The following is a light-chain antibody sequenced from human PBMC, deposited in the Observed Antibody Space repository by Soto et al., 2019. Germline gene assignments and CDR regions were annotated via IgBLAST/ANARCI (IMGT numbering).Light chain of an antibody. CDR1: QSIGMS. Sequence: IQSTQFPATLASSVGDRVTITWRASQSIGMSLAWYQQKPGKAPKVLIYHASSLESGVPSRVSGSGSGTEFTLTISSLQPDDFATYYCQQYNSYWTFGQGTKVDIK. CDR3: QQYNSYWT. CDR2: HAS. J-gene: IGKJ1*01. V-gene: IGKV1-5*01.